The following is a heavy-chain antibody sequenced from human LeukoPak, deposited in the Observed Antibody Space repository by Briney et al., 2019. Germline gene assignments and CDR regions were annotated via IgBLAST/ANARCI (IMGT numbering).Heavy chain of an antibody. V-gene: IGHV1-3*01. CDR3: ARLERGANYYGMDV. CDR2: INAGNGNT. J-gene: IGHJ6*02. CDR1: GYTFTSYA. D-gene: IGHD1-1*01. Sequence: ASVKVSCKASGYTFTSYAMHWVRQAPGQRLEWMGWINAGNGNTKYSQKFQGRVTITRGTSASTAYMELSSLRSEDTAVYYCARLERGANYYGMDVWGQGTTVTVSS.